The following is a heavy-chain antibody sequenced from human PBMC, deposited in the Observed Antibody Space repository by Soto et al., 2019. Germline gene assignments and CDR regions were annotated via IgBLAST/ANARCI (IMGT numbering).Heavy chain of an antibody. CDR2: IYTSGST. Sequence: SETLSLTCTVSGGSISSYYWSWIRQPAGKGLEWIGRIYTSGSTNYNPSLKSRVAMSVDTSKNQFSLKLSSVTAADTAVYYCARDGVAVAGPGGYYYYGMDVWGQGTTVTVSS. CDR3: ARDGVAVAGPGGYYYYGMDV. CDR1: GGSISSYY. J-gene: IGHJ6*02. V-gene: IGHV4-4*07. D-gene: IGHD6-19*01.